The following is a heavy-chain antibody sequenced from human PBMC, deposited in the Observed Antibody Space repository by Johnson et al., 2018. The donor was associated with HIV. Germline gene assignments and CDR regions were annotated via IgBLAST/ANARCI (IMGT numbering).Heavy chain of an antibody. D-gene: IGHD6-6*01. CDR1: GFTVRSSY. CDR2: IYSGGST. Sequence: VQLVESGGGLVQPGGSLRLSCAASGFTVRSSYMSWVRQAPGKGLEHVSVIYSGGSTYYADSVKGRFTISRDNSKNTLYLQMNSLRAEDTAVYYCAREGSSSSDDAFDIWGQGTMVTVSS. CDR3: AREGSSSSDDAFDI. V-gene: IGHV3-66*01. J-gene: IGHJ3*02.